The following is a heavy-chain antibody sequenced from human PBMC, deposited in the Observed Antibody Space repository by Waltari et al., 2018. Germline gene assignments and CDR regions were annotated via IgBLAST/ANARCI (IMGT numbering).Heavy chain of an antibody. J-gene: IGHJ5*02. CDR3: ARGGLGGDYAFDP. Sequence: QVQLQESGPGLVKPSQTLSLTCTVSGGSISSGSYYWSWIRQPAGKGLEWIGRIYTSGSTNYNPSLKGRVTISGNTSKNQFSLKLSSVTAADTAVYYCARGGLGGDYAFDPWGQGTLVTVSS. CDR1: GGSISSGSYY. V-gene: IGHV4-61*02. D-gene: IGHD4-17*01. CDR2: IYTSGST.